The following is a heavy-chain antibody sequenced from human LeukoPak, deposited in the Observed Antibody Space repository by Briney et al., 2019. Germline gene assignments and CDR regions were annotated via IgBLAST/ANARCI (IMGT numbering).Heavy chain of an antibody. D-gene: IGHD1-26*01. V-gene: IGHV4-31*03. CDR1: GGSISSGGYY. CDR2: IYYSGST. J-gene: IGHJ6*02. Sequence: SQTLSLTCTVSGGSISSGGYYWSWIRQHPGKGLEWIGYIYYSGSTYYNPSLKSRVTISVDTSKNQFSLKLSSVTAADTAVYYCAREGSGSYLHYYYYYGMDIWGQGTTVTVSS. CDR3: AREGSGSYLHYYYYYGMDI.